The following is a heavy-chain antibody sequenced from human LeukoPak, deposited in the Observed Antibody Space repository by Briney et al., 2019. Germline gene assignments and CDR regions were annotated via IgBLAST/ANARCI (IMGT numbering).Heavy chain of an antibody. CDR3: AEKKNFYFDY. V-gene: IGHV3-23*01. CDR1: GITFSRYA. CDR2: ISGSGANT. Sequence: GGSLRLSCAASGITFSRYAMSWARQAPGKGLEWVSGISGSGANTYYADSVKGRFTISRDNSKNTLYLQMNSLKAEDTAVYYCAEKKNFYFDYWGQGTLVTVSS. J-gene: IGHJ4*02. D-gene: IGHD1-7*01.